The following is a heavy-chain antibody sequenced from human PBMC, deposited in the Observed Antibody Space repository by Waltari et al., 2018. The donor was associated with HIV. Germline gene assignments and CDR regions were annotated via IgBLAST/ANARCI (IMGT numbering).Heavy chain of an antibody. Sequence: QVQLVQSGAQVKKPGASVKVSCKASGYPFPPYGNTWVRQAPGQGLEWLGWIGTYNGNADFAPKTQVRIHQTIDTSTSTAYMELTSLRSVDTAVYYCARSHCAVTSCGSIDYWGQGTLVTVSS. CDR1: GYPFPPYG. V-gene: IGHV1-18*01. J-gene: IGHJ4*02. D-gene: IGHD4-17*01. CDR2: IGTYNGNA. CDR3: ARSHCAVTSCGSIDY.